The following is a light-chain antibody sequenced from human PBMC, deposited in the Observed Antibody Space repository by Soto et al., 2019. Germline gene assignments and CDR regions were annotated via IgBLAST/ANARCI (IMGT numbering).Light chain of an antibody. CDR1: SSDVGAYKY. J-gene: IGLJ3*02. Sequence: QSALTQPRSVSGSPGQSVTISCTGNSSDVGAYKYVSWYQHHPGKAPKLMIYDVTKRPSGVPDRFSGSKSGNTASLTISGLQAEDEADYYCCSYAGSYALVFGGGTKLTVL. V-gene: IGLV2-11*01. CDR2: DVT. CDR3: CSYAGSYALV.